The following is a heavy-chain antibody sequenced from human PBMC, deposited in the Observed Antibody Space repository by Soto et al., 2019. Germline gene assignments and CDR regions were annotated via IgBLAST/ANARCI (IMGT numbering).Heavy chain of an antibody. CDR2: INHSGST. CDR3: ARIIAAAGKSFDYYYYYGMDV. J-gene: IGHJ6*02. V-gene: IGHV4-34*01. CDR1: GGSFSGYY. Sequence: SETLSLTCAVYGGSFSGYYWTWIRQPPGTGLEWIGEINHSGSTNYNPSLKSRVTISVDTSKNQFSLKLSSVTAADTAVYYCARIIAAAGKSFDYYYYYGMDVWGQGTTVTVSS. D-gene: IGHD6-13*01.